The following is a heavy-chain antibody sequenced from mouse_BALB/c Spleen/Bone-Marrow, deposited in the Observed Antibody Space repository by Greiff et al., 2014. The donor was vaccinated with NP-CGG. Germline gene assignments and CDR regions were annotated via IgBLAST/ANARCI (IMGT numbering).Heavy chain of an antibody. J-gene: IGHJ2*01. V-gene: IGHV14-4*02. CDR3: NVWDDNSFFDY. CDR1: GFNFTDYY. D-gene: IGHD2-1*01. CDR2: IDPENGDT. Sequence: EVQLQQSGAELVRPGASVKLSCTASGFNFTDYYMHWVKQRPEQGLEWIGWIDPENGDTEYAPKFQGKATMTADTSSNTAYLQLSSLTSEDTSVYYYNVWDDNSFFDYWGQGTTLTVSS.